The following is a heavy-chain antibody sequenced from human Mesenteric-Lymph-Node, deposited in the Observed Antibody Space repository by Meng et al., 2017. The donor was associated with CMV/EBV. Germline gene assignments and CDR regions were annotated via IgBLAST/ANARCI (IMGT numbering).Heavy chain of an antibody. D-gene: IGHD1-26*01. CDR2: IYYTGRT. CDR1: GGSISRGGYY. V-gene: IGHV4-31*02. J-gene: IGHJ4*02. CDR3: ARVGYSGSFFDI. Sequence: VSGGSISRGGYYWRWIRQHPEQGLEWIGYIYYTGRTSYNPSLWSRVVMSVDTSKNQFSLNLSSVTAADTAVYYCARVGYSGSFFDIWGQGTLVTVSS.